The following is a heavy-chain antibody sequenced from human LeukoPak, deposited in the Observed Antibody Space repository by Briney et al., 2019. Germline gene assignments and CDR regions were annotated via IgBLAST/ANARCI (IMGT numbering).Heavy chain of an antibody. CDR1: GITFSNAW. J-gene: IGHJ4*02. CDR2: IYRSTNGETT. CDR3: TTYSSGSCPF. Sequence: GRSLRLSCAASGITFSNAWMTWVRQAPGKGLEWVGRIYRSTNGETTDYGAPVKGRFTMSRDDSKNTLYLQMNSLKTKDSAVYYCTTYSSGSCPFWSQGTLVTVTS. D-gene: IGHD6-19*01. V-gene: IGHV3-15*01.